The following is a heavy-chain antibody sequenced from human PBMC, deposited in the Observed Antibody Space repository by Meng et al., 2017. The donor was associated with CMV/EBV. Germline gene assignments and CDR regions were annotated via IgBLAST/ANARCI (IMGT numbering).Heavy chain of an antibody. Sequence: ASVKVSCKASGYTFTSYDINWVRQATGQGLEGMGRMNPNSGNTGYAQKFQGRVTMTRNTSISTAYMELSSLRSEDTAVYYCARGRGRITIFGVVIIIGDYYYGMDVWGQGTTVTVSS. CDR1: GYTFTSYD. CDR3: ARGRGRITIFGVVIIIGDYYYGMDV. V-gene: IGHV1-8*01. J-gene: IGHJ6*02. CDR2: MNPNSGNT. D-gene: IGHD3-3*01.